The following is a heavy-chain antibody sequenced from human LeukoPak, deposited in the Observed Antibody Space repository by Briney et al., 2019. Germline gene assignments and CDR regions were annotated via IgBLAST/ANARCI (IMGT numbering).Heavy chain of an antibody. J-gene: IGHJ6*02. CDR3: ARQFVVRRAAGTFFYYYYYYGMDV. CDR2: MNPNSGST. CDR1: GYTFTSYD. Sequence: ASVKVSCKASGYTFTSYDINWVRQATGQGLEWMGWMNPNSGSTGYAQKFQGRVTMTRNTSISTAYMELSSLRSEDTAVYYCARQFVVRRAAGTFFYYYYYYGMDVWGQGTTVTVSS. V-gene: IGHV1-8*01. D-gene: IGHD6-13*01.